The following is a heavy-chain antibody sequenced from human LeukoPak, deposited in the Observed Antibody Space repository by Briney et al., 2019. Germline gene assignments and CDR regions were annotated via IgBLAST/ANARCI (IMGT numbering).Heavy chain of an antibody. D-gene: IGHD1-14*01. CDR3: AKGSGINHYHWIDP. J-gene: IGHJ5*02. V-gene: IGHV3-23*01. CDR1: ELTFSNYA. Sequence: GGSLRLSCAASELTFSNYAMNWVRQAPGKGLEWVSGISGGGGSTYYADHVKGRFTISRDNSKNTLYLQMDSLRAEDTALYYCAKGSGINHYHWIDPWGQGTLVTVSS. CDR2: ISGGGGST.